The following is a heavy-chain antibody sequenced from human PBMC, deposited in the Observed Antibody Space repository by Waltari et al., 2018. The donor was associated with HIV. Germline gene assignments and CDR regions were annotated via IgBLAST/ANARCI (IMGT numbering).Heavy chain of an antibody. J-gene: IGHJ4*02. D-gene: IGHD6-19*01. CDR1: GFTFSDYY. CDR2: IRSDTDNI. Sequence: QVQLVESGGGLVNPGGSLRLSCATSGFTFSDYYMTWIRQAPGKGLEWVSYIRSDTDNIYYADSVKGRFTISRDNAKNSLYLQMNRLSVEDTAVYYCARLKYSSGFFDYWGQGALVTVSS. CDR3: ARLKYSSGFFDY. V-gene: IGHV3-11*01.